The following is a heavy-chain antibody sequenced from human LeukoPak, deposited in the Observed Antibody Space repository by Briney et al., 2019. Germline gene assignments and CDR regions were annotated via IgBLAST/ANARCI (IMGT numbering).Heavy chain of an antibody. Sequence: ASVKVSCKASGYTFTSYDINWVRQATGQGLEWMGWMNPNSGNTGYAQKFQGRVTITRDTSASTAYMELSSLRSEDTAVYYCARDSGYFDWFLPGVDWFDPWGQGTLVTVSS. D-gene: IGHD3-9*01. J-gene: IGHJ5*02. CDR1: GYTFTSYD. CDR2: MNPNSGNT. V-gene: IGHV1-8*01. CDR3: ARDSGYFDWFLPGVDWFDP.